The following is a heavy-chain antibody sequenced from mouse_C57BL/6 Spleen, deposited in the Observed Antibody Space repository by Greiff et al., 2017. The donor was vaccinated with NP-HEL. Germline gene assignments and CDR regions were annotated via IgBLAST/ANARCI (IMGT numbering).Heavy chain of an antibody. V-gene: IGHV1-26*01. CDR3: AVFTTTVVATGRYFDV. J-gene: IGHJ1*03. Sequence: EVQLQQSGPELVKPGASVKISCKASGYTFTDYYMNWVKQSHGKSLEWIGDINPNNGGTSYNQKFKGKATLTVDKSSSTAYMELRSLTSEDSAVYYCAVFTTTVVATGRYFDVWGTGTTVTASS. D-gene: IGHD1-1*01. CDR2: INPNNGGT. CDR1: GYTFTDYY.